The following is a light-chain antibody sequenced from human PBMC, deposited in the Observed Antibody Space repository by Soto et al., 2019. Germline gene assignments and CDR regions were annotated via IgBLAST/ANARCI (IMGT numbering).Light chain of an antibody. J-gene: IGKJ4*01. CDR3: QQYADSPLT. CDR2: GAT. Sequence: EIVLTQSPGTLPVSPGERATLSCRASQSVGRNYLAWYQQKPGQAPRLLIHGATSRATGIPDRFSGSGSGTDFTLTISRLEPEDFAVYYCQQYADSPLTFGGGTKVETK. CDR1: QSVGRNY. V-gene: IGKV3-20*01.